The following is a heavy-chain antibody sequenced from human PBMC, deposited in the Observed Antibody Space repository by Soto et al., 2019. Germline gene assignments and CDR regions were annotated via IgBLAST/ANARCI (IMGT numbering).Heavy chain of an antibody. J-gene: IGHJ4*02. CDR3: ARGPRGVYGNDY. V-gene: IGHV3-9*01. CDR2: ISWNSGSI. CDR1: GFTFDDYA. Sequence: PGGSLRLSCAASGFTFDDYAMHWVRQAPGKGLEWVSGISWNSGSIGYADSVKGRFTISRDNAKNTLYLQMNSLRADDTAIYFCARGPRGVYGNDYWGQGALVTVSS. D-gene: IGHD2-8*02.